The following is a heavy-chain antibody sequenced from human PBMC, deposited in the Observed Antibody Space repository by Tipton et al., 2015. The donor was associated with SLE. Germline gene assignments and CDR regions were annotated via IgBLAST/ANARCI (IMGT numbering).Heavy chain of an antibody. CDR1: DDSLSSSY. V-gene: IGHV4-39*01. J-gene: IGHJ5*02. CDR3: ARQGGRQWFDP. D-gene: IGHD3-16*01. Sequence: PGLVKPSETLSLICVVSDDSLSSSYWRWIRQPPGKGLEWIGHIFHIGSAYYNPSLKSRVTISVDTSQNQFSLKLGSVTAADTAVYYCARQGGRQWFDPWGQGTLVTVSS. CDR2: IFHIGSA.